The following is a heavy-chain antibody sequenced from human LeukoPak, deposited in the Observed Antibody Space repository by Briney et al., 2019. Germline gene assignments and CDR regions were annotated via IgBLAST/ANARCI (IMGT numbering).Heavy chain of an antibody. D-gene: IGHD5-24*01. CDR1: GFTFSGYG. CDR2: MSGSGGRT. J-gene: IGHJ4*02. CDR3: AKSGYNRFDY. V-gene: IGHV3-23*01. Sequence: GGSLRLSCAASGFTFSGYGMSWVRQAPGKGLEWVSAMSGSGGRTYYADSVKGRFTISRDNSKNTLYLQMNSLRAEDTAVYYCAKSGYNRFDYWGQGTLVTVSS.